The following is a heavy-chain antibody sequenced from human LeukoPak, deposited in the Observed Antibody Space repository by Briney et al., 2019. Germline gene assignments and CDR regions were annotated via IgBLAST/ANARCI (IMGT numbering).Heavy chain of an antibody. V-gene: IGHV3-7*01. CDR3: ARDGAYYGMDV. CDR2: IKQDGSEK. J-gene: IGHJ6*02. CDR1: GFTFSDYY. D-gene: IGHD1-26*01. Sequence: GGSLRLSCAASGFTFSDYYMSWVRQAPGKGLEWVANIKQDGSEKYYVDSVKGRFTISRDNAKNSLYLQMNSLRAEDTAVYYCARDGAYYGMDVWGQGTTVTVSS.